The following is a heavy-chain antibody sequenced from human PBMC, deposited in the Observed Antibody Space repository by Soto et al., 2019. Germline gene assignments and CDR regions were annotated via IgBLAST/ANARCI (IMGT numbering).Heavy chain of an antibody. V-gene: IGHV3-30*04. D-gene: IGHD5-12*01. CDR2: ISYDGSNK. J-gene: IGHJ4*02. CDR3: AREETWLQFDY. Sequence: QVQLVESGGGVVQPGRSLRLSCAASGFTFSSYAMHWVRQAPGKGLEWVAAISYDGSNKYYAHSVKGRFTISRDNSKNTLYLQMNSLRVEDAAVCYCAREETWLQFDYWGQGTLVTVSS. CDR1: GFTFSSYA.